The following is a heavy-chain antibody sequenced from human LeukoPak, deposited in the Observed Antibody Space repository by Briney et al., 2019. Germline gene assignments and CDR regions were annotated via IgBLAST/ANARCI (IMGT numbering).Heavy chain of an antibody. CDR3: AIWGADQNY. D-gene: IGHD3-16*01. Sequence: GGSLRLSCAVSGLTFSNYWMNWVRQAPGKGLEWVSNINPNGGEERYVDSVKGRFVISRDNAKNSLYLQMNSLRADDTAVYYCAIWGADQNYWGQGTLVTVSS. CDR1: GLTFSNYW. J-gene: IGHJ4*02. V-gene: IGHV3-7*02. CDR2: INPNGGEE.